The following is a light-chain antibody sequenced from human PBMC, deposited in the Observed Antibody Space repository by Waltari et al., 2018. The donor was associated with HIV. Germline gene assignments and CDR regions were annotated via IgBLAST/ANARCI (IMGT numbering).Light chain of an antibody. V-gene: IGKV1-39*01. J-gene: IGKJ1*01. Sequence: DIQMAQSPSSLSASVGATVTITCRASQTISTFLNWYQQRPGRAPKLVIYFASSLQSGVPSRFSGSGSGTHFTLTISSLQPEDSATYFCQESYTSTRTFGQGTKVEIK. CDR1: QTISTF. CDR2: FAS. CDR3: QESYTSTRT.